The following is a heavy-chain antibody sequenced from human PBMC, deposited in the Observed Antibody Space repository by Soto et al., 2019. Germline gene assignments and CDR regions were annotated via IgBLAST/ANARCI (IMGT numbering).Heavy chain of an antibody. Sequence: VQLVESGGGVVQPGRSLRLSCAASGFTVSSYGMHWVRQAPGKGLEWVAVIWYDGSNKYYADSVKGRFTISRDNSKNTRYLQMNSLRAEDTAVYYCARDNYYYMDVWGKGTTVTVSS. J-gene: IGHJ6*03. CDR3: ARDNYYYMDV. V-gene: IGHV3-33*01. CDR2: IWYDGSNK. CDR1: GFTVSSYG.